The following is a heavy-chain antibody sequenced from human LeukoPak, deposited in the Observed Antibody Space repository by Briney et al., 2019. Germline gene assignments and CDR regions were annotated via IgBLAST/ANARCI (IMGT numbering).Heavy chain of an antibody. Sequence: GGSLRLSCTASGFTFSYYWMHWVRQAPGKGLEYVSAISNSGGSTYYANSVKGRFTISRDNSKNTLYLQMGSLRGEDMAVYYCARGLITGAAGTYYYYGMDVWGQETTVTVSS. CDR2: ISNSGGST. CDR1: GFTFSYYW. D-gene: IGHD6-13*01. J-gene: IGHJ6*02. CDR3: ARGLITGAAGTYYYYGMDV. V-gene: IGHV3-64*01.